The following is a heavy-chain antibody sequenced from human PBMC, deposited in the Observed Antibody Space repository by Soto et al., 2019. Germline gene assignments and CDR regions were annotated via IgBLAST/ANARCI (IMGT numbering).Heavy chain of an antibody. J-gene: IGHJ6*02. V-gene: IGHV1-3*01. CDR2: IKPGTGTT. CDR1: GCSFITNA. CDR3: ARGVGPNYSYNYGMEV. Sequence: XSVKVSCTPSGCSFITNAMHWVRQAPGQRLEWLGWIKPGTGTTKYSQKFQGRVNITRDTSASTAYLELSTLRSEDTAVYFCARGVGPNYSYNYGMEVWGQGTTVTVSS. D-gene: IGHD1-26*01.